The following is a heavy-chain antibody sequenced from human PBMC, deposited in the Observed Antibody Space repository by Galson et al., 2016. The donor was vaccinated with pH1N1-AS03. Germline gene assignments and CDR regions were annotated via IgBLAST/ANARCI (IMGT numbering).Heavy chain of an antibody. V-gene: IGHV5-51*01. D-gene: IGHD5-24*01. CDR3: ARQVRDGYNDYFDY. J-gene: IGHJ4*02. Sequence: QSEAEVKKPGESLKISCKTSGYIFTSYWVAWVRHMPGKGLEWMGIIYPGDSDTRYSPSFQGQVTISADRSINTAYLQWSSLMASDTAIYYCARQVRDGYNDYFDYWGQGILVTVSS. CDR1: GYIFTSYW. CDR2: IYPGDSDT.